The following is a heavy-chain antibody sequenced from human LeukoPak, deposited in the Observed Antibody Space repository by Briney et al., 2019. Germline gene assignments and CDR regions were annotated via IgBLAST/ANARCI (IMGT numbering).Heavy chain of an antibody. CDR2: IGIDSGNT. CDR3: ARDYKYAFDN. J-gene: IGHJ4*02. D-gene: IGHD5-24*01. CDR1: GFTFSDYS. V-gene: IGHV3-48*01. Sequence: GGSLRLSCAASGFTFSDYSMNWVRQAPGKGLEWISYIGIDSGNTNYADSVKGRFTISGDKAKNSLYLQMNSLRVEDTAGYYWARDYKYAFDNWGQGTLVTVSS.